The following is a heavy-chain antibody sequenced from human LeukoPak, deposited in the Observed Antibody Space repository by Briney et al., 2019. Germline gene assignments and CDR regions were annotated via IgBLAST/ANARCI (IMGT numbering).Heavy chain of an antibody. V-gene: IGHV3-30*02. CDR1: GFSIRTFW. CDR2: IRYDGSNK. J-gene: IGHJ3*02. CDR3: AKVDGGEATVDAFDI. D-gene: IGHD2-21*01. Sequence: GGSLRLSCVASGFSIRTFWMTWVRQAPGKGLEWVAFIRYDGSNKYYADSVKGRFTISRDNSKNTLYLQMNSLRAEDTAVYYCAKVDGGEATVDAFDIWGQGTMVTVSS.